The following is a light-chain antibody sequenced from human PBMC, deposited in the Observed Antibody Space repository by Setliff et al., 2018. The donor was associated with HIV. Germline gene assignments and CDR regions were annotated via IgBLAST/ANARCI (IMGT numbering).Light chain of an antibody. J-gene: IGLJ1*01. CDR1: SGDVGRYNL. CDR3: CSNTGSNTYV. V-gene: IGLV2-23*01. Sequence: QSALTQPASVSGSPGQSITISCTGTSGDVGRYNLVSWYQQQPGKPPKLMIYQASKRPSGVSNRFSGSKSGNTASLTISGLLAEDEADYYCCSNTGSNTYVFGTGTKGTV. CDR2: QAS.